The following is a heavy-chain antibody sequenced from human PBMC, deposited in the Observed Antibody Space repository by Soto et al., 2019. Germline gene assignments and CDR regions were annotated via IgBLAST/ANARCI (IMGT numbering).Heavy chain of an antibody. D-gene: IGHD3-3*01. V-gene: IGHV4-39*01. Sequence: SETLSLTCTVSGGSISSRSYYWGWIRQPPGKGQEWIGSNYYSGSTYYHQYLKSRVTRSVDTSKNQTYLKLISVTAADTVVYYCARQDYDWWSGYFPNLFDPWGQGILVTVSS. CDR3: ARQDYDWWSGYFPNLFDP. CDR2: NYYSGST. CDR1: GGSISSRSYY. J-gene: IGHJ5*02.